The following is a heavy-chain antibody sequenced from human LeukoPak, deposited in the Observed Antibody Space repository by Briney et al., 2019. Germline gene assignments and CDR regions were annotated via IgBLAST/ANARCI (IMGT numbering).Heavy chain of an antibody. CDR1: GGSISSYY. Sequence: PSETLSLTCTVAGGSISSYYWSWIRQPPGKGLEWIGYIYYSGSTNYNPSLKSRVTISVDTSKNQFSLKLSSVTAADTAVYYCASEVRYSYGPYYYYYYMDVWGKGTTVTVSS. V-gene: IGHV4-59*01. J-gene: IGHJ6*03. CDR3: ASEVRYSYGPYYYYYYMDV. D-gene: IGHD5-18*01. CDR2: IYYSGST.